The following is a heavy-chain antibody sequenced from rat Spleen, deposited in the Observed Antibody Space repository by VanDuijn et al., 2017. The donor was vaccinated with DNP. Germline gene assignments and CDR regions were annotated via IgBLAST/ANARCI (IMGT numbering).Heavy chain of an antibody. CDR2: INKDSRTI. D-gene: IGHD1-11*01. CDR3: AKGPNYGGYSDFFDY. CDR1: GFNFNDYW. V-gene: IGHV4-2*01. Sequence: EVKLVESGGGLVQPGRSLKLSRVASGFNFNDYWMGWVRQAPGKGLEWIGEINKDSRTIKYSPSLKEKITISRDNAQNTLYLQMNKLGSEDTAIYHCAKGPNYGGYSDFFDYWGQGVMVTVSS. J-gene: IGHJ2*01.